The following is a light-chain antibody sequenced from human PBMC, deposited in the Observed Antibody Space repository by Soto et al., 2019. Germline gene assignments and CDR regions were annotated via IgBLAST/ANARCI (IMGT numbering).Light chain of an antibody. V-gene: IGKV3-20*01. J-gene: IGKJ2*01. CDR2: GAS. CDR3: QQYGRSSFT. Sequence: EIVLTQSPGTLSLSPGEGATLSCRASHSVASTYLAWYQQKRGLAPRLIIYGASNRASGTPDRFSGGGSGTDFPLPISRLEPEDFAVYYSQQYGRSSFTFGQGTKLEIK. CDR1: HSVASTY.